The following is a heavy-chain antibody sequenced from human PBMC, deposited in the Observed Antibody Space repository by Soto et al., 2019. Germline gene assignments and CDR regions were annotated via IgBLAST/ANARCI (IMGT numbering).Heavy chain of an antibody. V-gene: IGHV4-30-2*01. CDR1: GCSISSGGYS. J-gene: IGHJ4*02. CDR3: ARVSLWFGELFPDY. Sequence: SETLSLTCAVSGCSISSGGYSWSWIRQPPGKGLEWIGYIYHSGSTYYNPSLKSRVTISVDRSKNQFSLKLSSVTAADTAVYYCARVSLWFGELFPDYWGQGTLVTVSS. D-gene: IGHD3-10*01. CDR2: IYHSGST.